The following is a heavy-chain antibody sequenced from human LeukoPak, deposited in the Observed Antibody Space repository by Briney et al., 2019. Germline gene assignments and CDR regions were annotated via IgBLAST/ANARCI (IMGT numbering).Heavy chain of an antibody. V-gene: IGHV3-33*01. CDR2: IWYDGSNK. D-gene: IGHD2-2*01. Sequence: QSGGSLRLSCAASGFTFSSYGMHWVRQAPGKGLEWVAVIWYDGSNKYYADSVKGRFTISRDNSKNTLYLQMNSLRAEDTAVYYCARDRSRGAVPAALDVWGQGTTVTVSS. CDR1: GFTFSSYG. CDR3: ARDRSRGAVPAALDV. J-gene: IGHJ6*02.